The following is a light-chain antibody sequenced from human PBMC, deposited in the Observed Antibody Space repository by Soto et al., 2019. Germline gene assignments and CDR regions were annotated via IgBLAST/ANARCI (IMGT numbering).Light chain of an antibody. CDR1: ALATQY. J-gene: IGLJ3*02. Sequence: SYELTQPPSVSVSPGQTARITCSGDALATQYAYWYQQRPGQAPVLMIYKDTERPSGIPERFSGSSSGTTATLTISGVQAEDEADFYCQSADNSGTIWVFGGGTKLTVL. CDR3: QSADNSGTIWV. CDR2: KDT. V-gene: IGLV3-25*02.